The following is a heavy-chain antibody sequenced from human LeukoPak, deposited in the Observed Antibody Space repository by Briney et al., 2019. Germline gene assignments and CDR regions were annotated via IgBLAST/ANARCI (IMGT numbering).Heavy chain of an antibody. D-gene: IGHD6-19*01. CDR1: GFTFSSYS. CDR2: ISSSSSTI. CDR3: ARDRARYSSGWWDY. Sequence: GGSLRLSCAASGFTFSSYSMNWVRQAQGKGLEWVSYISSSSSTIYYADSVKGRFTISRDNAKNSLYLQMNSLRDEDTAVYYCARDRARYSSGWWDYWGQGTLVTVSS. J-gene: IGHJ4*02. V-gene: IGHV3-48*02.